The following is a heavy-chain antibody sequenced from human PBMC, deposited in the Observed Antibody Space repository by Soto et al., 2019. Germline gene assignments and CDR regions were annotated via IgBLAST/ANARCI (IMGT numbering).Heavy chain of an antibody. CDR3: ASASFTIFGVVIIPVYYYYSMDV. V-gene: IGHV3-30-3*01. J-gene: IGHJ6*02. CDR1: GFTFSSYA. D-gene: IGHD3-3*01. Sequence: QVQLVESGGGVVQPGRSLRLSCAASGFTFSSYAMHWVRQAPGKGLEWVAVISYDGSNKYYADSVKGRFTISRDNSKNTLYLQMNSLRAEDTAVYYCASASFTIFGVVIIPVYYYYSMDVWGQGTTVTVSS. CDR2: ISYDGSNK.